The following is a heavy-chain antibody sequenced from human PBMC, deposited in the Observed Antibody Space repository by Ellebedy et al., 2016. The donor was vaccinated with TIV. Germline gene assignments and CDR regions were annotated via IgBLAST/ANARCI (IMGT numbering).Heavy chain of an antibody. CDR1: GFTFSTYS. V-gene: IGHV3-48*02. J-gene: IGHJ4*02. Sequence: GESLKISCTASGFTFSTYSMNWVRQAPGKGLEWVSYISTSSSTIYSADSVKGRFTISRDNAKNALYLQMNSLRDEDTAVYYCARDPNNYDSGGAFDYWGQGTLVTVSS. CDR2: ISTSSSTI. D-gene: IGHD3-22*01. CDR3: ARDPNNYDSGGAFDY.